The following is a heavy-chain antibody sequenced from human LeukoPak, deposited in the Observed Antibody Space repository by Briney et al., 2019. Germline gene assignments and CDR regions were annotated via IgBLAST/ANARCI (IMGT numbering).Heavy chain of an antibody. D-gene: IGHD3-10*01. CDR1: GYTFTSYA. J-gene: IGHJ5*02. CDR3: ATRRFGESDNWFDP. CDR2: INPNSGGT. V-gene: IGHV1-2*02. Sequence: ASVKVSCKASGYTFTSYARHWVRQAPGQGLEWMGWINPNSGGTNYAQKFQGRVTMTRDTSISTAYMELSSLRSEDTAVYYCATRRFGESDNWFDPWGQGTLVTVSS.